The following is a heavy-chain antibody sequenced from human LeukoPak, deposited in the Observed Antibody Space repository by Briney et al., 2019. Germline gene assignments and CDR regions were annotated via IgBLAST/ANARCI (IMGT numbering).Heavy chain of an antibody. CDR2: ITGSSTYI. CDR3: ARDLTVTSTCWFDL. V-gene: IGHV3-21*01. Sequence: GGSLRLSCAASGFTFDDYAMNWVRQAPGKGLEWVSSITGSSTYIYYADSVKGRFTISRDNAKNSLYLQMNNLGAEDTAVYYCARDLTVTSTCWFDLWGQGTLVTVSS. D-gene: IGHD4-11*01. CDR1: GFTFDDYA. J-gene: IGHJ5*02.